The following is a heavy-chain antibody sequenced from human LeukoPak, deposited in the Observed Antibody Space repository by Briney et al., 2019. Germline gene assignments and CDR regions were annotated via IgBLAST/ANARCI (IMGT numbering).Heavy chain of an antibody. D-gene: IGHD2-15*01. CDR3: ARASPGVVFNYFDY. CDR2: IDEAEKDR. V-gene: IGHV3-7*01. CDR1: GFTIDSFY. Sequence: GGSLRLSCVASGFTIDSFYMSWVRQAPGKGLEWVANIDEAEKDRYYADSVKGRFTISRDNTKNSVFLDMTSPRVEDTATYFCARASPGVVFNYFDYWGQGALVPVSS. J-gene: IGHJ4*01.